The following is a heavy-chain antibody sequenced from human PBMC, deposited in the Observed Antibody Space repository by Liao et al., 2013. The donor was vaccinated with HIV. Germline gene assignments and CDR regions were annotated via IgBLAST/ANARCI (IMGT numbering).Heavy chain of an antibody. J-gene: IGHJ6*03. CDR3: ARWSPFLVVPAAMVYYYMDV. D-gene: IGHD2-2*01. V-gene: IGHV4-61*02. Sequence: QVQLQESGPGLVKPSQTLSLTCTVSGGSISSGSYYWSWIRQPAGKGLEWIGRIYTSGSTNYNPSLKSRVTMSVDTSKNQFSLKLSSVTAADTAVYYCARWSPFLVVPAAMVYYYMDVWGKGTTVTVSS. CDR1: GGSISSGSYY. CDR2: IYTSGST.